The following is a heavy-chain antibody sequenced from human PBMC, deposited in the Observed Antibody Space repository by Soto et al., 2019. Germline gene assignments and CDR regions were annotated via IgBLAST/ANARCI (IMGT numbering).Heavy chain of an antibody. CDR2: IDTDGSTT. J-gene: IGHJ4*02. V-gene: IGHV3-74*01. CDR3: ARAIEVAGTGGFY. CDR1: GFTFTSYW. Sequence: EVQLVESGGGLVQPGGSLRLSCAASGFTFTSYWMHWVRQAPGKGLVWVSRIDTDGSTTSYADAVKGRFTISRDNAKNTLYLQMSSLRAEDTGVYYCARAIEVAGTGGFYWGQGILVTVSS. D-gene: IGHD6-19*01.